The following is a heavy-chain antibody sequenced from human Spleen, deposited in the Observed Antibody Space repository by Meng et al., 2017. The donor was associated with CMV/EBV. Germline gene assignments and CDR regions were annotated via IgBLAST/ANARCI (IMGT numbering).Heavy chain of an antibody. J-gene: IGHJ4*02. CDR1: GITFNNYA. CDR2: LGGSGDSP. V-gene: IGHV3-23*01. Sequence: GESLKISCAASGITFNNYAMGWVRQAPGKGLEWVSTLGGSGDSPYYPDSVKGRFTISRDNSKNTLYLQMSSLRAEDTALYYCAKDRGFFGSGGDYFDYWGQGTLVTVSS. D-gene: IGHD3-10*01. CDR3: AKDRGFFGSGGDYFDY.